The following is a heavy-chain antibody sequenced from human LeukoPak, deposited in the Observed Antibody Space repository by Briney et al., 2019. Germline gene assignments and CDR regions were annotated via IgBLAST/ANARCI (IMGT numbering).Heavy chain of an antibody. CDR1: GFTVSSNY. CDR3: ARAPMVPYGMDV. D-gene: IGHD3-10*01. CDR2: IYSGGST. Sequence: PGGSLRLSCAASGFTVSSNYMSWVRQAPGKGLEWVSVIYSGGSTYYADPVKGRFTISRDNSKNTLYLQMNSLRAEDTAVYYCARAPMVPYGMDVWGKGTTVTVSS. J-gene: IGHJ6*04. V-gene: IGHV3-53*01.